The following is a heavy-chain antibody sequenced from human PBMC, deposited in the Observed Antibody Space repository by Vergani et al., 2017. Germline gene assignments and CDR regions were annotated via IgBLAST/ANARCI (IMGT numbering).Heavy chain of an antibody. CDR1: GGSFSGYY. J-gene: IGHJ4*02. CDR3: ARDITDY. CDR2: ISYSGST. D-gene: IGHD1-14*01. V-gene: IGHV4-34*11. Sequence: QVQLQQWGAGLLKPSETLSLTCAVYGGSFSGYYWSWIRQPPGKGLEWIGYISYSGSTNYNPSLKSRVTISVDTSKNQFSLKLSSVTAADTAVYYCARDITDYWGQGTLVTVSS.